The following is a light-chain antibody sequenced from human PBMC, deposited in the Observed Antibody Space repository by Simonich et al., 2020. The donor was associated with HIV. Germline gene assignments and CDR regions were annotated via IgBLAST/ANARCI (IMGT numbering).Light chain of an antibody. CDR3: QQSYSTPWT. CDR1: QSISSW. V-gene: IGKV1-5*03. J-gene: IGKJ1*01. Sequence: DSQMTQSPSTLSASVGDRVTITCRASQSISSWLPWYQQEPGKVPKLLIYKASSLESWVPSRFSGSGSGTEFTLTISSLQPEDFATYYCQQSYSTPWTFGQGTKVEIK. CDR2: KAS.